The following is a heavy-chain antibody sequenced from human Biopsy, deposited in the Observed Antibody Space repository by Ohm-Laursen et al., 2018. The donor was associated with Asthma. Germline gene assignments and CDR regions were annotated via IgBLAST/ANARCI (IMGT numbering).Heavy chain of an antibody. D-gene: IGHD6-13*01. CDR3: VRGSSSWHHGPFHYYYGLDV. J-gene: IGHJ6*02. V-gene: IGHV4-39*01. Sequence: TLSLTCSLSSGSGGYMRSGHYYWGWIRQPPGKGLEWIGSIYYSGTTYYNPSLGRRVTVSADTSKNQFSLKLTSVTAADTAVYYCVRGSSSWHHGPFHYYYGLDVWGQGTTATVSS. CDR1: SGSGGYMRSGHYY. CDR2: IYYSGTT.